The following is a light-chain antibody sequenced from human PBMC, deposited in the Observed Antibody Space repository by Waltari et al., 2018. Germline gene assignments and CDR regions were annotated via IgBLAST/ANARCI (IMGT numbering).Light chain of an antibody. V-gene: IGLV3-21*03. Sequence: SSVLTQPPSVSVAPGKTARITCGGTGLASLSVQWYQHKPGQAPVVVVYDDSDRPSGIPQRLSGSKSGDTATLTISRVEAGDEADYYCQVWDTSSDHQGVFGGGTKLTVL. CDR2: DDS. J-gene: IGLJ3*02. CDR1: GLASLS. CDR3: QVWDTSSDHQGV.